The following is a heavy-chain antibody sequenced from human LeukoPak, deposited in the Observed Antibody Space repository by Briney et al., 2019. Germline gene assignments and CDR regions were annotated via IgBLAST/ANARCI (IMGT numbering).Heavy chain of an antibody. J-gene: IGHJ3*02. D-gene: IGHD2-2*01. CDR1: GGSISSGDYY. CDR3: ARQVDVGCSSTSCYGHGAFDI. Sequence: PSQTLSLTCTVSGGSISSGDYYWSWIRQPPGKGLEWIGEIDHSGSTNYNPSLKSRVTISVDTSKNQFSLKLSSVTAADTAVYYCARQVDVGCSSTSCYGHGAFDIWGQGTVVTVSS. CDR2: IDHSGST. V-gene: IGHV4-30-4*01.